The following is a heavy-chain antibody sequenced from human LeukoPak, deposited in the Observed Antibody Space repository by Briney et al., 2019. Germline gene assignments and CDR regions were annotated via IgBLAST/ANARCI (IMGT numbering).Heavy chain of an antibody. CDR3: AKASGQLWSYYFDS. CDR1: GFTFSSYA. J-gene: IGHJ4*02. D-gene: IGHD3-10*01. V-gene: IGHV3-23*01. Sequence: GGSLRLSCAASGFTFSSYAMSWVRQTPGKGLEWVSGIRDSGEKAYYADSVKGRFTISMDNSRNTLYLQMNSLRAEDTALYYCAKASGQLWSYYFDSWGQGTLVAVSS. CDR2: IRDSGEKA.